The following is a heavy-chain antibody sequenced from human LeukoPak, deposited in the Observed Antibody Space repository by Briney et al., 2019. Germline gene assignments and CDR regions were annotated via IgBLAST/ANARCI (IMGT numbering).Heavy chain of an antibody. CDR2: IRGSDGST. CDR1: GFTFNNYA. D-gene: IGHD3-9*01. V-gene: IGHV3-23*01. Sequence: GGSLRLSCAASGFTFNNYAMNWVRQAPGKGLEWVSGIRGSDGSTYYADSVKGRFTISRDNSKNTLYLQMNSLRAEDTAVYYCARLSRDWLVIDYWGQGTLVTVSS. CDR3: ARLSRDWLVIDY. J-gene: IGHJ4*02.